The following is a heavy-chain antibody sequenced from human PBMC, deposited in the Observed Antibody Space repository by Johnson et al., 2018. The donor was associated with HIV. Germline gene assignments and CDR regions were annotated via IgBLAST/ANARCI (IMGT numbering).Heavy chain of an antibody. D-gene: IGHD5-12*01. J-gene: IGHJ3*01. CDR3: ASGDDDGC. Sequence: VQLVESGGGVVQPGRSLRLSCAASGFTFSSYAMYWVRQAPGKGLEWVAVISYDGGNKYYADSVKGRFTISRDNSKNTLFLQMNSLRPEDTAVYFCASGDDDGCWGQGTMVTVSS. CDR1: GFTFSSYA. CDR2: ISYDGGNK. V-gene: IGHV3-30*14.